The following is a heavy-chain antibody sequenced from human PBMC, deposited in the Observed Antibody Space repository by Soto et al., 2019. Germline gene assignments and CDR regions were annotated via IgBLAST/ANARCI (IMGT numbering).Heavy chain of an antibody. CDR3: AKEDTSSGSLDY. CDR2: ISDRGATT. V-gene: IGHV3-23*01. Sequence: PGGSLRLSCAASGFPFGENAMSWVRQAPGKGLEWVSGISDRGATTYYADSVRGRFTISRDNSKNTLYLQMKSLRAEDSASYYCAKEDTSSGSLDYWGQGALVTVSS. CDR1: GFPFGENA. J-gene: IGHJ4*02. D-gene: IGHD6-19*01.